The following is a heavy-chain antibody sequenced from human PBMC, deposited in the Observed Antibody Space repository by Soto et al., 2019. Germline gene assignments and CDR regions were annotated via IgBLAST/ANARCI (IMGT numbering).Heavy chain of an antibody. Sequence: EVQLVESGGGLVQPGGSLRLSCAASGFTVSSNYMSWVRQAPGKGLEWVSVIYSGGSTYYADSVKGRFTISRDNSKNTLYLQMNSRRAEDTAVYYCARGGAYYLSPYYYYGMDVWGQGTTVTVSS. CDR1: GFTVSSNY. CDR2: IYSGGST. J-gene: IGHJ6*02. V-gene: IGHV3-66*01. D-gene: IGHD3-10*01. CDR3: ARGGAYYLSPYYYYGMDV.